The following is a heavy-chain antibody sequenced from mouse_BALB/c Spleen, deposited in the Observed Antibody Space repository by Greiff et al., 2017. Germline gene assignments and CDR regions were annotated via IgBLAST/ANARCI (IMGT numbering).Heavy chain of an antibody. J-gene: IGHJ4*01. V-gene: IGHV1-9*01. CDR1: GYTFSSYW. D-gene: IGHD1-1*01. CDR2: ILPGSGST. CDR3: ARRDIYYYMDY. Sequence: VKLMESGAELMKPGASVKISCKATGYTFSSYWIEWVKQRPGHGLEWIGEILPGSGSTNYNEKFKGKATFTADTSSNTAYMQLSSLTSEDSAVYYCARRDIYYYMDYWGQGTSVTVSS.